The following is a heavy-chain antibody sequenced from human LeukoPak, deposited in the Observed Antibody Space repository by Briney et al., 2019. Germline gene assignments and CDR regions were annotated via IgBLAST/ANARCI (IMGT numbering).Heavy chain of an antibody. CDR2: INSDGSTT. V-gene: IGHV3-74*01. CDR1: GFTFSSYW. Sequence: GGSLRLSCAASGFTFSSYWMHWVRQASGKGLVWVSRINSDGSTTTYADSAKGRFTMSRDNAKNTLYLQMNSLRAEDSAMYYCARGQQWLKDYWGQGTLVTVSS. D-gene: IGHD6-19*01. J-gene: IGHJ4*02. CDR3: ARGQQWLKDY.